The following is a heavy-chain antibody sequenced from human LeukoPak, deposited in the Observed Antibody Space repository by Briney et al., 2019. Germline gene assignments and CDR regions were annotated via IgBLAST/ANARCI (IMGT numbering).Heavy chain of an antibody. CDR2: IIPILGIA. CDR1: GYTFTSYG. Sequence: SVKVSCKASGYTFTSYGISWVGQAPGQGLEWMGRIIPILGIANYAQKFQGRVTITADKSTSTAYMELSSLRSEDTAVYYCARDGSIAVAGLDYWGQGTLVTVSS. D-gene: IGHD6-19*01. J-gene: IGHJ4*02. CDR3: ARDGSIAVAGLDY. V-gene: IGHV1-69*04.